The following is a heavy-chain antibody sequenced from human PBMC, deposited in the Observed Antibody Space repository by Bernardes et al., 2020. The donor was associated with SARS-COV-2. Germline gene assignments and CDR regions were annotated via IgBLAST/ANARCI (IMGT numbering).Heavy chain of an antibody. CDR3: ARSAGMDV. V-gene: IGHV3-7*03. CDR2: IKRDGGDT. CDR1: GFNFSGYW. Sequence: GGSLRLSCAASGFNFSGYWMPWVRQAPGKGLEWVANIKRDGGDTYYVDSVKGRFTISRDNAKNIVFLQMNSLRAEDTAVFYCARSAGMDVWGQETMVTVS. J-gene: IGHJ6*02.